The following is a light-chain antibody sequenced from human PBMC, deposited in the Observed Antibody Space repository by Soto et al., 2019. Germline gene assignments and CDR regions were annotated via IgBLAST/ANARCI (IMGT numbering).Light chain of an antibody. CDR1: LSLNNR. V-gene: IGKV1-5*01. J-gene: IGKJ1*01. CDR2: DAS. CDR3: QHYNSYSEA. Sequence: DIQLTQSPSSLSASIGDRVTLTCRTSLSLNNRLAWYQQRPGRAPRLLIYDASTLETGVPSRFSGSGSGTEFTLTISSLQPDDFATYYCQHYNSYSEAFGQGTKVDIK.